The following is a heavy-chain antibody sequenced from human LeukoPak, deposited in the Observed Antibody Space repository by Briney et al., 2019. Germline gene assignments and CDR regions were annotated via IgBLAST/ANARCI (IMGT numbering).Heavy chain of an antibody. J-gene: IGHJ4*02. CDR2: INSDGSST. CDR1: GFTFSSYW. D-gene: IGHD3-22*01. V-gene: IGHV3-74*01. CDR3: AKWATYYYDSSGYYRGGDDY. Sequence: PGRSLRLSCAASGFTFSSYWMHWVRQAPGKGLVWVSRINSDGSSTSYADSVKGRFTISRDNAKNTLYLQMNSLRAEDTAVYYCAKWATYYYDSSGYYRGGDDYWGQGTLVTVSS.